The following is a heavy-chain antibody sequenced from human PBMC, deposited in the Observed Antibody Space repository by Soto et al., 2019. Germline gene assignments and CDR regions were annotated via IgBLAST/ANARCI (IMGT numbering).Heavy chain of an antibody. CDR1: GDTFHSHA. J-gene: IGHJ3*02. Sequence: QVQLVQSGAEVKKPGSSVKVSCKVSGDTFHSHAITWVRQAPGQGLEWMGQIIPMFGTANYAQKFQDRVTVTADTSTSTGYMELRSLGSEDTAVYYCAKSKGVGLLVDAFDIWGQGTMVNVSS. CDR2: IIPMFGTA. CDR3: AKSKGVGLLVDAFDI. D-gene: IGHD2-15*01. V-gene: IGHV1-69*06.